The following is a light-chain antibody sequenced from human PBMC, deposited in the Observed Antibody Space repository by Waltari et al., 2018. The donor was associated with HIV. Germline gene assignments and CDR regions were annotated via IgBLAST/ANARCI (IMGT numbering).Light chain of an antibody. J-gene: IGLJ3*02. CDR3: QAWDSTTRV. V-gene: IGLV3-1*01. CDR1: NLGEKY. CDR2: ADT. Sequence: SYEVTQPPSLSVSPGQTASTTCSGDNLGEKYACWYQQQPGQSPILVIYADTKRPPGIPERFSASNSGNTATLTITGTQAMDEADYYCQAWDSTTRVFGGGTKLTVL.